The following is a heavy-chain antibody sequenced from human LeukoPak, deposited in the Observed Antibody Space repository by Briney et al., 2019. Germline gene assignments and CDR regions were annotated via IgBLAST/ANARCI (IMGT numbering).Heavy chain of an antibody. CDR2: IGSRGDTI. J-gene: IGHJ4*02. V-gene: IGHV3-11*01. CDR3: ARGGYGWTFKQ. CDR1: GFSFSDNF. Sequence: GGSLRLSCTASGFSFSDNFMGWIRQAPGKGLEWVSYIGSRGDTIHYLDAVKGRFSISRDSSKRSLYLQMSRLRVDDTAVYYCARGGYGWTFKQWGQGTLVSVSS. D-gene: IGHD5-18*01.